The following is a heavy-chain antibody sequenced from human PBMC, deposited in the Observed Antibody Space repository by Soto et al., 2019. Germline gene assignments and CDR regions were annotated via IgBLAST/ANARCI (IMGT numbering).Heavy chain of an antibody. V-gene: IGHV4-34*01. D-gene: IGHD5-18*01. J-gene: IGHJ4*02. CDR3: ARGVDTAMGTDY. CDR1: GGSFSGYY. Sequence: QVQLQQWGAGRLKPSETLSLTCAVYGGSFSGYYWSWIRQPPGKGLEWIGEINHSGSTNYNPSLKSRVTISVDTSKNQFSLKLSSVTAADTAVYYCARGVDTAMGTDYWGQGTLVTVSS. CDR2: INHSGST.